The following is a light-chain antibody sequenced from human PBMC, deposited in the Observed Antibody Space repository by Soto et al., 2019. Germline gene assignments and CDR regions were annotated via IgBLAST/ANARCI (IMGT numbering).Light chain of an antibody. CDR1: QSVQTW. Sequence: IQLTQSPSTLSASVGDRVTITCRASQSVQTWLAWFQQKSGKGPKLLIYKATTLETGVPSRFSGSGSGTEFTLTTSSLQPDDFGTYYCQQYNNYFTFGQGTKVDIK. J-gene: IGKJ1*01. V-gene: IGKV1-5*03. CDR2: KAT. CDR3: QQYNNYFT.